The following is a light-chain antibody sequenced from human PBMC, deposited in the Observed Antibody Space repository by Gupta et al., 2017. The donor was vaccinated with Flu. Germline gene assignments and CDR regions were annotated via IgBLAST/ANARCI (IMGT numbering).Light chain of an antibody. CDR2: ENN. Sequence: VTISCSGSSSKIGNNYVSWYQHLPGTGPKLLIYENNKRPSGIPDRFSGSRADTSATLGITGLQTGDEADYYCGTWDSSRSAWVFGGGTKLTVL. CDR1: SSKIGNNY. J-gene: IGLJ3*02. V-gene: IGLV1-51*02. CDR3: GTWDSSRSAWV.